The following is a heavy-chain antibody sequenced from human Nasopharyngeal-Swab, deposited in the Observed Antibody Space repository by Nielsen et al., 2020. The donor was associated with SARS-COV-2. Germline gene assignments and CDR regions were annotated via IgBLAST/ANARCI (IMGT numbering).Heavy chain of an antibody. V-gene: IGHV3-21*01. Sequence: WIRQPPGKGLEWVSSISSSSSYIYYADSVKGRFTISRDNAKNSLYLQMNSLRAEGTAVYYCARDRYDFWSGYYTPYYYYYGMDVWGQGTTVTVSS. J-gene: IGHJ6*02. CDR3: ARDRYDFWSGYYTPYYYYYGMDV. CDR2: ISSSSSYI. D-gene: IGHD3-3*01.